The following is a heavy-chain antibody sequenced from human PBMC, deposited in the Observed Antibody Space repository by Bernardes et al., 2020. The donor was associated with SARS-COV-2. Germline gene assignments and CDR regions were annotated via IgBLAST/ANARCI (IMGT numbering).Heavy chain of an antibody. V-gene: IGHV1-24*01. Sequence: ASVKVSCKVSGYTLSDLSMHWVRQAPGKGLEWMGSFDPEDGEAVYAQKFLGRVTMTADTSTYTSYMELSSLRSDDTAVYYSTTSLSLTVVVYAFDIWGQGTTVIVSS. CDR1: GYTLSDLS. CDR2: FDPEDGEA. J-gene: IGHJ3*02. D-gene: IGHD3-22*01. CDR3: TTSLSLTVVVYAFDI.